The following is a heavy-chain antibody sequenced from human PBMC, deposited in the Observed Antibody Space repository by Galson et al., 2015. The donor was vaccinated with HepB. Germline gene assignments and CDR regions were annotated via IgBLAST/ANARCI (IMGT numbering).Heavy chain of an antibody. D-gene: IGHD3-9*01. CDR3: ARGDDILTGISSPWGAFDI. CDR2: VIPILDVA. Sequence: SVKVSCKASGGTFTKYAISWVRQVPGQGPEWMGRVIPILDVANYAQKLQDRLTITADKSTSTAYMELSSLRFDDTAVYYCARGDDILTGISSPWGAFDIWGQGTVVTVSS. V-gene: IGHV1-69*04. CDR1: GGTFTKYA. J-gene: IGHJ3*02.